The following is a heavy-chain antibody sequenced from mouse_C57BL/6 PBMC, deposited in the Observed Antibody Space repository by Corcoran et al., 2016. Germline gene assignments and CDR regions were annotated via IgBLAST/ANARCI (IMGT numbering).Heavy chain of an antibody. Sequence: QIQLVQSGPELKKPGETVKISCKASGYTFTTYGMSWVKQDPGKGLKWMGWINTYSGVPTYADDFKGRFAFSLETSASTAYLQINNLKNEDTATYFCARGVYYGSSSYYAMDYWGQGTSVTVSS. CDR2: INTYSGVP. CDR3: ARGVYYGSSSYYAMDY. J-gene: IGHJ4*01. V-gene: IGHV9-3*01. D-gene: IGHD1-1*01. CDR1: GYTFTTYG.